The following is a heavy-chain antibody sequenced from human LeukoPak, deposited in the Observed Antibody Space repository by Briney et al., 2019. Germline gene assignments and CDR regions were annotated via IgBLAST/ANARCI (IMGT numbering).Heavy chain of an antibody. Sequence: ASVKVSCKASGYTFTGYYMHWVRQAPGQGLEWVGRINPNSGGTNYAQKFQVRVTMTRDTSISTAYMELSRLRSDDTAVYYCARPIEFYYDSSGYSIWGQGTMVTVSS. D-gene: IGHD3-22*01. CDR1: GYTFTGYY. CDR3: ARPIEFYYDSSGYSI. V-gene: IGHV1-2*06. J-gene: IGHJ3*02. CDR2: INPNSGGT.